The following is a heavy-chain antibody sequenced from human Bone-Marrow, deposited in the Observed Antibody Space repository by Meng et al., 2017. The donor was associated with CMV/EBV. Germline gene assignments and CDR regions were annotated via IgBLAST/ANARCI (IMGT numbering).Heavy chain of an antibody. D-gene: IGHD5-12*01. Sequence: GGSLRLSCAASGFTFSSYAMHWVRQAPGKGLEWVAFISYDGSNKYYADSVKGRFTISRDNSKNTLYLQMNSLRAEDTAVYYYARAAWGGYDPFDYWGQGTLVTVSS. CDR1: GFTFSSYA. V-gene: IGHV3-30-3*01. CDR2: ISYDGSNK. CDR3: ARAAWGGYDPFDY. J-gene: IGHJ4*02.